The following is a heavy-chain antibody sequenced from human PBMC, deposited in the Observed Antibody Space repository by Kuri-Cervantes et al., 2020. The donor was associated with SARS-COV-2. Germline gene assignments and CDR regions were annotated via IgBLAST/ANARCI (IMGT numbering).Heavy chain of an antibody. CDR1: GFTFSSYS. D-gene: IGHD2-15*01. CDR3: AKRPAVVRSFDY. Sequence: GESLKISFAASGFTFSSYSMNWVRQAPGKGLEWVSYISSSSTIYYADSVKGRFTISRDNSKNTLYLQMNSLRAEDTAVYYCAKRPAVVRSFDYWGQGTLVTVSS. V-gene: IGHV3-48*01. CDR2: ISSSSTI. J-gene: IGHJ4*02.